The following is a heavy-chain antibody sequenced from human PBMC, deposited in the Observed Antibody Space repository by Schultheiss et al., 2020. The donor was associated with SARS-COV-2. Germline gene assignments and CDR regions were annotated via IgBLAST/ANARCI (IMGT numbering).Heavy chain of an antibody. V-gene: IGHV3-66*02. CDR3: ARASVGHYYYYYMDV. Sequence: GESLKISCAASGFTLSSYSMNWVRQAPGKGLVWVSVIYSGGSTYYADSVKGRFTISRDNSKNTLYLQMNSLRAEDTAVYYCARASVGHYYYYYMDVWGKGTTVTVSS. J-gene: IGHJ6*03. CDR2: IYSGGST. D-gene: IGHD2-15*01. CDR1: GFTLSSYS.